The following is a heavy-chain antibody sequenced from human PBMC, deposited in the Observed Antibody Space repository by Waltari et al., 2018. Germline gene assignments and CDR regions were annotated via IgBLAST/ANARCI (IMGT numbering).Heavy chain of an antibody. J-gene: IGHJ3*01. V-gene: IGHV3-7*01. Sequence: EVQLVDAGGGLVQPGGSLRRSCAASGSTVTYYWMSWVRQAPGKGPEWLANIKQDGSAKYYVDSLKGRFTISRDNAKNSLYLQMNSLTAEDTAVYYCARTIGGGAFDLWGQGTMVTVSS. CDR2: IKQDGSAK. D-gene: IGHD3-9*01. CDR1: GSTVTYYW. CDR3: ARTIGGGAFDL.